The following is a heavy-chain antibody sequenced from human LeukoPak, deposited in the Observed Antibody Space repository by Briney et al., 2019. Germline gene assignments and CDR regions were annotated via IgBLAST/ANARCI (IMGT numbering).Heavy chain of an antibody. D-gene: IGHD3-10*01. CDR3: ARDSPDGSGTYYNDSPDY. CDR2: INPNSGGT. Sequence: ASVKVSCKASGYTFTDYYIHWVRQAPGQGLEWLGWINPNSGGTDYAQKFQGRVTMTRDTSISTAYMELSRLRSDDTAIYYCARDSPDGSGTYYNDSPDYWGQGTLVTVSS. J-gene: IGHJ4*02. CDR1: GYTFTDYY. V-gene: IGHV1-2*02.